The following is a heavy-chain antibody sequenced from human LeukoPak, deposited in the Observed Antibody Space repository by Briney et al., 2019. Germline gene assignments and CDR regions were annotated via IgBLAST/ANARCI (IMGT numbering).Heavy chain of an antibody. CDR1: GYTFTGYY. CDR2: INPNSGGT. D-gene: IGHD2-15*01. CDR3: ARARRGYCSGGSCYSLGY. J-gene: IGHJ4*02. Sequence: GASVKVSCKASGYTFTGYYMHWVRQAPGQGLEWMGWINPNSGGTNYAQKFQGRVTMTRDTSISTAYMELSRLRSDDTAVYYCARARRGYCSGGSCYSLGYWGQGTLVTVSS. V-gene: IGHV1-2*02.